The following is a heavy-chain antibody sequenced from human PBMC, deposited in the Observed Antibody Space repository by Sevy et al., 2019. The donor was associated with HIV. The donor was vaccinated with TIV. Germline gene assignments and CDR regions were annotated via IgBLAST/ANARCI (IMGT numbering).Heavy chain of an antibody. V-gene: IGHV4-34*01. Sequence: SETLSLTCAVHDGSFSGYYWNWIRQLPGKGLEWNGEINESGITYYNPSLKSRVTISVDTSTKQFALKLNSVTAVDSAVYFCARSPPVVVVPGAPSWFDPWGQGTLVTVSS. D-gene: IGHD2-2*01. CDR2: INESGIT. J-gene: IGHJ5*02. CDR3: ARSPPVVVVPGAPSWFDP. CDR1: DGSFSGYY.